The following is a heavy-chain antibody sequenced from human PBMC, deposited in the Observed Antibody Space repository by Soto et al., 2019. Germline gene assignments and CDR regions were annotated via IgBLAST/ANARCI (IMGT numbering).Heavy chain of an antibody. D-gene: IGHD2-15*01. Sequence: PSVTMSLPHSVSCGSFSSLFWRWVRQPPGKGLEWIGYIYYSGTTNYNPSLKSRVTITVDTSKNQFSLKLRSVITADTAVYYCARYGLYSLDVWGKGTTVTVSS. CDR2: IYYSGTT. J-gene: IGHJ6*04. CDR3: ARYGLYSLDV. V-gene: IGHV4-59*08. CDR1: CGSFSSLF.